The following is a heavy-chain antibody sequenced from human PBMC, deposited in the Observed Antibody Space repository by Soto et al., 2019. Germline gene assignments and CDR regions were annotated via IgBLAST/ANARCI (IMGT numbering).Heavy chain of an antibody. J-gene: IGHJ4*02. CDR1: GGTFSKNT. D-gene: IGHD3-22*01. CDR2: IMPVFGRP. V-gene: IGHV1-69*13. Sequence: SVKVSCKASGGTFSKNTISWVRQAPGQGLEWMGGIMPVFGRPNYAQKFQGRVTITADEYTRTAYMELSRLKSDDTAVYYCVRQFDYDTSGYYYAYWGQGTQVTVSS. CDR3: VRQFDYDTSGYYYAY.